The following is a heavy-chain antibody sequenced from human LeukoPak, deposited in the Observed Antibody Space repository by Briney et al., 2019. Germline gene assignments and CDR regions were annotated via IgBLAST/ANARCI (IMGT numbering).Heavy chain of an antibody. CDR2: IKQDGSEK. J-gene: IGHJ4*02. CDR3: ARARYFDWDDFAY. Sequence: GGSLRLSCAASGFTFSSYWMSWVRQAPGKGLEWVANIKQDGSEKYYVDSVKGRFTISRDNAKNSLYLQMNSLRAEDTAVYYCARARYFDWDDFAYWGQGTLVTVSS. V-gene: IGHV3-7*01. CDR1: GFTFSSYW. D-gene: IGHD3-9*01.